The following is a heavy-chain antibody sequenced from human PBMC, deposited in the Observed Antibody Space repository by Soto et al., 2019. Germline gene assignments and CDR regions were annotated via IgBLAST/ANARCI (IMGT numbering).Heavy chain of an antibody. D-gene: IGHD1-26*01. CDR3: ASTLSGSCSPPGGVYGMDV. J-gene: IGHJ6*02. CDR2: ISGSGGST. V-gene: IGHV3-23*01. CDR1: GFTFSSYA. Sequence: GGSLRLSCAASGFTFSSYAMTWVRQAPGKGLEWVSIISGSGGSTYYADSVKGRFTISRDDSKNTLFLQMNSPRAEDTAVYYCASTLSGSCSPPGGVYGMDVWGQGTTVTVSS.